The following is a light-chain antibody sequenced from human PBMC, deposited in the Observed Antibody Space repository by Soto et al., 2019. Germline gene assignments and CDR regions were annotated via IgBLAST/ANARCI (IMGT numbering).Light chain of an antibody. CDR2: DVS. CDR1: SSDIGDDNY. V-gene: IGLV2-14*03. Sequence: QSALTQSASVSGSPGQSITISCTGTSSDIGDDNYVSWYQHYPGKAPKLLIFDVSARPLGVCNRFSGSKSGNTASLTISGLQAEDEAYYYCGSQGNPGVFGSGTKVTVL. J-gene: IGLJ1*01. CDR3: GSQGNPGV.